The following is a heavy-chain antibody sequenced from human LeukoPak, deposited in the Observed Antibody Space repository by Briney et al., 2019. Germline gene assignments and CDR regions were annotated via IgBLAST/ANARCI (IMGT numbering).Heavy chain of an antibody. CDR2: IYYSGST. V-gene: IGHV4-39*02. CDR1: GGSISSSSYY. J-gene: IGHJ5*02. D-gene: IGHD2-15*01. CDR3: AGGLGYCNIISCLNWFDP. Sequence: SETLPLTCTVSGGSISSSSYYWGWIRPPPGKGLEWIGNIYYSGSTYYNPSLKSRVTISVDTSKNHFALKLSSVTAADTAVYFCAGGLGYCNIISCLNWFDPWGQGTLVTVSS.